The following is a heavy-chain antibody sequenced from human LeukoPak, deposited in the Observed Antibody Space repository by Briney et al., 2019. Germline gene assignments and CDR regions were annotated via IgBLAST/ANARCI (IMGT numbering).Heavy chain of an antibody. J-gene: IGHJ4*02. CDR1: GYTFTGYY. V-gene: IGHV1-2*02. CDR3: AREYSSSSWLADY. CDR2: INPNSGGT. Sequence: ASVKVPCKASGYTFTGYYIHWVRQAPGQGLEWMGWINPNSGGTNYAQKFQGRVTMTRDTSISTVYMDLSRLRSDDTAVYYCAREYSSSSWLADYWGQGTLVTVSS. D-gene: IGHD6-6*01.